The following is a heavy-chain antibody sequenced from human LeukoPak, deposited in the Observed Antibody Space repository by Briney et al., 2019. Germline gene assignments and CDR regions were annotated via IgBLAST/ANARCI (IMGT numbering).Heavy chain of an antibody. CDR1: GYTLTELS. V-gene: IGHV1-69*06. D-gene: IGHD1-14*01. Sequence: ASVKVSCKVSGYTLTELSMHWVRQAPGQGLEWMGGIIPIFGTANYAQKFQGRVTITADKSTSTAYMELSSLRSEDTAVYYCATHGGPDGEPLKHWGQGTLVTVSS. J-gene: IGHJ4*02. CDR3: ATHGGPDGEPLKH. CDR2: IIPIFGTA.